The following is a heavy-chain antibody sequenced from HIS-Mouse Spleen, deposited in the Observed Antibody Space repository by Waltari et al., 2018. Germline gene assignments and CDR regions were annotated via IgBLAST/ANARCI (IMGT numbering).Heavy chain of an antibody. V-gene: IGHV3-33*06. CDR1: GFTFSSYG. Sequence: QVQLVESGGGVVQPGRSLRLSCAASGFTFSSYGTHWVRQAPGKGLEWVAVIWYDGSNKYYADSVKGRFTISRDNSKNTLYLQMNSLRAEDTAVYYCAKGKYYFDYWGQGTLVTVSS. J-gene: IGHJ4*02. CDR2: IWYDGSNK. CDR3: AKGKYYFDY.